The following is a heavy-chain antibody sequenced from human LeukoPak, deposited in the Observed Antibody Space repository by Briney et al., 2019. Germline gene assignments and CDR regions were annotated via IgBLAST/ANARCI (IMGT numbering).Heavy chain of an antibody. Sequence: SETLSLTCTVSGGSISSYYWSWIRQPPGKGLEWIGYIYYSGSTNYNPSLKSRVTISVDTSKNQFSLKLSSVTAADTAVYYCARSRGYCSSTSCYAHFDYWGQGTLVTVSS. CDR1: GGSISSYY. V-gene: IGHV4-59*12. D-gene: IGHD2-2*03. CDR2: IYYSGST. CDR3: ARSRGYCSSTSCYAHFDY. J-gene: IGHJ4*02.